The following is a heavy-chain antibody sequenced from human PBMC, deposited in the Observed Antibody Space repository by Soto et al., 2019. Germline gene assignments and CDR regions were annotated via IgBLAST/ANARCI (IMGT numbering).Heavy chain of an antibody. CDR2: IYYSGST. CDR3: ARHWYCSSTSCYYYYYYGMDV. V-gene: IGHV4-39*01. D-gene: IGHD2-2*01. Sequence: SETLSLTCTVSGGSISSSSYYWGWIRQPPGKGLEWIGSIYYSGSTYYNPSLKSRVTISVDTSKNQFSLKLSSVTAADTAVYYCARHWYCSSTSCYYYYYYGMDVWGQGTTVTVSS. J-gene: IGHJ6*02. CDR1: GGSISSSSYY.